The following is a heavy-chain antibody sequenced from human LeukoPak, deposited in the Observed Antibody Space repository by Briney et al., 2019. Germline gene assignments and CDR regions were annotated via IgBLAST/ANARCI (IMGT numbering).Heavy chain of an antibody. D-gene: IGHD6-19*01. V-gene: IGHV3-74*01. Sequence: GGSLRLSCVASGYTFSSNWMRWVRQAPGKGLMWVSRIKNDGSGTYADSVKGRFTISRDNDKNTLYLQMNNLRVEDTAVYYCARAEVAGTFGYWGQGTLVTVSS. CDR3: ARAEVAGTFGY. CDR1: GYTFSSNW. CDR2: IKNDGSGT. J-gene: IGHJ4*02.